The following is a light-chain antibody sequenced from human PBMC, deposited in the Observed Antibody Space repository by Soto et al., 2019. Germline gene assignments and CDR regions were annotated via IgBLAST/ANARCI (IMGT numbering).Light chain of an antibody. J-gene: IGKJ2*01. V-gene: IGKV1-5*01. Sequence: DTQMTQSPSTLSASVGDRVTITCRASQSISNWLAWYQQKPGKAPKLLIYDASSLDSRVPSRFSGSGSGTEFTLTISSLQPDDFATYYCQQYNSYPYTFGQGTKVDI. CDR3: QQYNSYPYT. CDR1: QSISNW. CDR2: DAS.